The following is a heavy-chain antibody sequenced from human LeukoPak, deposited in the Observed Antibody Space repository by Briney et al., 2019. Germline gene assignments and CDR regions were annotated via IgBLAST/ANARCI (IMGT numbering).Heavy chain of an antibody. CDR1: GGSISSYY. J-gene: IGHJ4*02. D-gene: IGHD3-9*01. CDR2: IYTSGST. CDR3: ARGPYFDWLLYFDY. Sequence: ASETLSLTCTVSGGSISSYYWSWIRQPAGKGLEWIGRIYTSGSTNYNPSLKSRVTMSVDTSKNQFSLKLGSVTAADTAVYYRARGPYFDWLLYFDYWGQGTLVTVSS. V-gene: IGHV4-4*07.